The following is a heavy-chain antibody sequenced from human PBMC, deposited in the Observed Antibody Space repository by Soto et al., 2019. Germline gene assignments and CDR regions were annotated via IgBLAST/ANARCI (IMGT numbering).Heavy chain of an antibody. CDR2: INPFDGSR. V-gene: IGHV1-46*03. CDR3: SIVDPGEPSSIDF. J-gene: IGHJ4*02. CDR1: GYIFTSYY. D-gene: IGHD3-10*01. Sequence: ASVKVSCKASGYIFTSYYIHWVRQAPGQGLEWMGWINPFDGSRMFAQSFQGRVTMTRDTSTSTVYMEVSSLRSEDTAVYYCSIVDPGEPSSIDFWCQGILVTVSS.